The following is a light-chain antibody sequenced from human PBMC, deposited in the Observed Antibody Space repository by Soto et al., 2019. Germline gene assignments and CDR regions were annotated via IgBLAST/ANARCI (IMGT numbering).Light chain of an antibody. Sequence: QSALTQPASVSGSPGQSITISCTGTSSDVATYNLVSWYQQRPGTAPQLIIYEVTKRPSGVSTRFSGSQSGNTASLTVSGPQANAGVNYYCCPGLFGGGTKLTVL. V-gene: IGLV2-23*02. CDR1: SSDVATYNL. J-gene: IGLJ2*01. CDR2: EVT. CDR3: CPGL.